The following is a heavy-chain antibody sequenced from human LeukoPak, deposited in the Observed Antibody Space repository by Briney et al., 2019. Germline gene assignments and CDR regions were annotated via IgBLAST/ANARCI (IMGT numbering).Heavy chain of an antibody. J-gene: IGHJ4*02. CDR2: IWYDGSNK. CDR3: ARVYDSSGYYPDF. D-gene: IGHD3-22*01. V-gene: IGHV3-33*01. CDR1: GFTFSSYG. Sequence: GGSLRLSCAASGFTFSSYGMHWVRQAPGKGLEWVAVIWYDGSNKYYADSVKGRFTISRDNSKNTLYLQMNSLRAEDTAVYYCARVYDSSGYYPDFWGQGTLVTVSS.